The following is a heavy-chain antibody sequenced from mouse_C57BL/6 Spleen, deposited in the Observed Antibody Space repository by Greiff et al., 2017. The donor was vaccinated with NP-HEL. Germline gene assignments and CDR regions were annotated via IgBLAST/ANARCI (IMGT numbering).Heavy chain of an antibody. CDR1: GYSITSGYY. Sequence: EVQLQESGPGLVKPSQSLSLTCSVTGYSITSGYYWNWIRQFPGNKLEWMGYISYDGSNNYNPSLKNRISITRDTSKNQFFLKLNSVTTEDTATYYCASRTTVVARWYFDVWGTGTTVTVSS. CDR3: ASRTTVVARWYFDV. V-gene: IGHV3-6*01. D-gene: IGHD1-1*01. J-gene: IGHJ1*03. CDR2: ISYDGSN.